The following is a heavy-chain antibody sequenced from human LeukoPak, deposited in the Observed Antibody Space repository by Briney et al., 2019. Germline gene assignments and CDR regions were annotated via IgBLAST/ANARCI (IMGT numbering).Heavy chain of an antibody. D-gene: IGHD6-6*01. CDR3: ARDLRQLVSDAFDI. Sequence: SETLSLTCTVSGGSISSYYWSWIRQPPGKGLEWIGYIYYSGSTNYNPSLKSRVTISVDTSKNQFSLKLSSVTAADTAVYYCARDLRQLVSDAFDIWGQGTMVTVSS. CDR1: GGSISSYY. CDR2: IYYSGST. V-gene: IGHV4-59*01. J-gene: IGHJ3*02.